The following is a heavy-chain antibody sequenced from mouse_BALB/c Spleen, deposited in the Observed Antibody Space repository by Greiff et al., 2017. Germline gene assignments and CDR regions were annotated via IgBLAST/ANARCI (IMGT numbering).Heavy chain of an antibody. CDR2: IRNKANGYTT. Sequence: EVNVVESGGGLVQPGGSLRLSCATSGFTFTDYYMSWVRQPPGKALEWLGFIRNKANGYTTEYSASVKGRFTISRDNSQSILYLQMNTLRAEDSATYYCARDPYRYEDYYAMDYWGQGTSVTVSS. CDR1: GFTFTDYY. CDR3: ARDPYRYEDYYAMDY. V-gene: IGHV7-3*02. J-gene: IGHJ4*01. D-gene: IGHD2-14*01.